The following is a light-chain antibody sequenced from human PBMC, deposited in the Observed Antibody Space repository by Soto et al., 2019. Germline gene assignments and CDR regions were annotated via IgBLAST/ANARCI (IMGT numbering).Light chain of an antibody. J-gene: IGLJ3*02. CDR2: EVT. V-gene: IGLV2-14*01. CDR1: SSDVGSYDY. Sequence: QSALTQPASVSGSPGQSITISCTGTSSDVGSYDYVSWYRQHPGKAPKLVIYEVTNRPSGVSNRFSGSKSGNTASLTISGLQTEDEADYYCSSYTSTTTLVFGGGTKVTVL. CDR3: SSYTSTTTLV.